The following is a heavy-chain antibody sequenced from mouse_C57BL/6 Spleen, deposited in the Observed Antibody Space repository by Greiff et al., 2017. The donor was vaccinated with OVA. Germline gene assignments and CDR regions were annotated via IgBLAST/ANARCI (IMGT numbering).Heavy chain of an antibody. CDR1: GFTFSDYY. Sequence: DVKLVESEGGLVQPGSSMKLSCTASGFTFSDYYMAWVRQVPEKGLEWVANINYDGSSTYYLDSLTSRFIISRDNAKNILYLQMSSLKSEDTATYYCARATNWDYFDYWGQGTTLTVSS. D-gene: IGHD4-1*02. J-gene: IGHJ2*01. CDR3: ARATNWDYFDY. CDR2: INYDGSST. V-gene: IGHV5-16*01.